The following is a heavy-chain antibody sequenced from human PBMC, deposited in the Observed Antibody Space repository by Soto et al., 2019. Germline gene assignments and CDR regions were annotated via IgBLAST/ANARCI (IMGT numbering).Heavy chain of an antibody. CDR2: INAGNGNT. CDR1: GYTLGNHA. V-gene: IGHV1-3*01. D-gene: IGHD6-13*01. CDR3: ATDQGSSSWYSSWFDP. J-gene: IGHJ5*02. Sequence: GASVKVSCKASGYTLGNHAVHWVRQAPGQRLEWVGCINAGNGNTKYSQKFQGRVTITRDTSASTTYMELSSLRSEDTALYYCATDQGSSSWYSSWFDPWGQGTLVTVSS.